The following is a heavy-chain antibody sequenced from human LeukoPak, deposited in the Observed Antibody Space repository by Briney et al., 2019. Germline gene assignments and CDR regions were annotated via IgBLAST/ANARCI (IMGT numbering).Heavy chain of an antibody. J-gene: IGHJ6*03. V-gene: IGHV3-48*02. CDR1: GFTFSSYS. Sequence: GGSLRLSCAASGFTFSSYSMNWVRQAPGKGLEWVSYISSSSSTIYYADSVKGRFTISRDNAKNSLYLQMNSLRDEDTAVYYCARDLSYYYYYNYMDVWGKGTTVTVSS. CDR2: ISSSSSTI. D-gene: IGHD2/OR15-2a*01. CDR3: ARDLSYYYYYNYMDV.